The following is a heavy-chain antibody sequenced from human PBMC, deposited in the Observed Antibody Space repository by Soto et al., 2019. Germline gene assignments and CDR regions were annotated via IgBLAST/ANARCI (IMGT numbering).Heavy chain of an antibody. CDR1: GYIFSGFY. CDR2: ISAYNGNT. Sequence: ASVKGSCKASGYIFSGFYMHWVRQAPGQGLEWIGWISAYNGNTNYAQKLQGRVTMTTDTSTSTAYMELRSLRSDDTAVYYCAREAPYCSSTSCYLNYYYGMDVWGQGTTVTVSS. V-gene: IGHV1-18*04. J-gene: IGHJ6*02. CDR3: AREAPYCSSTSCYLNYYYGMDV. D-gene: IGHD2-2*01.